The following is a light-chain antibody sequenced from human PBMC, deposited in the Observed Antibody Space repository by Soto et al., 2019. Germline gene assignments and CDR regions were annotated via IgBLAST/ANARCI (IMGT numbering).Light chain of an antibody. CDR2: DAS. J-gene: IGKJ3*01. V-gene: IGKV3-11*01. CDR3: LQRGAWPLT. CDR1: QNIDTY. Sequence: EIVLTQSPATLSLSPGERATLSCRASQNIDTYLDWYQQKPGQSPRLLIFDASSRATGTPARFSGSGSGTDFTLTISSLEPEDFALYYCLQRGAWPLTFGPGTSVDIK.